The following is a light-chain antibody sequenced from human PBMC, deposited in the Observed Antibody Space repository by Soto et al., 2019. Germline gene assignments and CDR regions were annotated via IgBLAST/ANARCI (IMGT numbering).Light chain of an antibody. CDR2: KAS. CDR1: QSISSY. J-gene: IGKJ5*01. CDR3: QQYNSYSIT. V-gene: IGKV1-5*03. Sequence: IQMTQSPSSLSASVGDRVTITCRASQSISSYLNWYQQKPGKAPKLLIYKASSLESGVPSRFSGIGSGTEFTLTISSLQPDDFATYYCQQYNSYSITFGKGTRLEIK.